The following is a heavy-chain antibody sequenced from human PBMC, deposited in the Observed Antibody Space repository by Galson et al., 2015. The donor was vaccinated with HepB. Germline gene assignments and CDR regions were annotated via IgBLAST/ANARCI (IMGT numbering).Heavy chain of an antibody. Sequence: SAKVSCKASGGTFSSYAISWLRQAPGQGLEWMGGIIPIFGTANYAQKFQGRVTITADKSTSTAYMELSSLRSEDTAVYYCAREWSSSCAFDIWGQGTMVTVSS. J-gene: IGHJ3*02. CDR2: IIPIFGTA. CDR1: GGTFSSYA. V-gene: IGHV1-69*06. D-gene: IGHD6-13*01. CDR3: AREWSSSCAFDI.